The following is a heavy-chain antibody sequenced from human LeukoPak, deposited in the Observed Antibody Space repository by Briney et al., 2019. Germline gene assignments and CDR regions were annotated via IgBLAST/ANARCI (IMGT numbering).Heavy chain of an antibody. Sequence: GASVKVSCKASGYTFTSYAMHWVRQAPGQRLEWMGWINAGNGNTKYSQKFQGRVTITRDTSASTAYMELSSLRSEDTAVYYCARDRAPLARYYYGMDVWGQGTTVTVSS. D-gene: IGHD3-10*01. CDR2: INAGNGNT. CDR3: ARDRAPLARYYYGMDV. J-gene: IGHJ6*02. CDR1: GYTFTSYA. V-gene: IGHV1-3*01.